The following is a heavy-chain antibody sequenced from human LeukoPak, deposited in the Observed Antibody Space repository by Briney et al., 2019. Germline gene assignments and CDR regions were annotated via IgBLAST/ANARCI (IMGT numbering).Heavy chain of an antibody. Sequence: TGGSLRLSCTASGFTFSSYAMSWVRQAPGKGLEWVSAISGSGGSTYYADSVKGRFTISRDNSKNTLYLQMNSLRAEDTAVYYCAKLSCSGGSCYPIDYWGQGTLVTVSS. CDR3: AKLSCSGGSCYPIDY. CDR2: ISGSGGST. D-gene: IGHD2-15*01. CDR1: GFTFSSYA. J-gene: IGHJ4*02. V-gene: IGHV3-23*01.